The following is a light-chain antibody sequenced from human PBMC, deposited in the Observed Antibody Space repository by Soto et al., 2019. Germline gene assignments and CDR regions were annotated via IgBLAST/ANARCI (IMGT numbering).Light chain of an antibody. V-gene: IGLV1-47*01. CDR2: RNN. CDR3: ATWDDSLNAFYV. J-gene: IGLJ1*01. CDR1: TSNIGSNY. Sequence: QSVLTQPPSASGTPGQGVTISCSGSTSNIGSNYVYWYQQLPGTAPKLLIYRNNQRPSGVPDRFSGSKSGTSASLAISGLRSDDEADYFCATWDDSLNAFYVFGTGTMGTDL.